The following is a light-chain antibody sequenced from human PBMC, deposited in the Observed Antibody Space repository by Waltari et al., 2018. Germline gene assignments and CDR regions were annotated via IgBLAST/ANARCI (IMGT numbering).Light chain of an antibody. V-gene: IGKV1-9*01. CDR1: QGISSN. J-gene: IGKJ5*01. CDR3: QQLNSYPIT. Sequence: IQLTQSPSSLSASVGARVTITCRASQGISSNLAWYQQKPGQAPKLLISAASTLQSGVPLRFSGSGSGTDFTLTISSLQPEDFATYYCQQLNSYPITFGQGTRLEIK. CDR2: AAS.